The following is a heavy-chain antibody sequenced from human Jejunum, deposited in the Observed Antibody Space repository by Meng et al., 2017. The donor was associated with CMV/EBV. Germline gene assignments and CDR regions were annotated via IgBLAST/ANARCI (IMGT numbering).Heavy chain of an antibody. D-gene: IGHD2-8*01. V-gene: IGHV3-11*05. J-gene: IGHJ4*02. Sequence: QVQLGECGGGLVKPGGLLRRSGPGSGFTFSDYHMSWIRQAPGKGLEWVSYISPTTGYTEYADSVKGRFTISRDNAKNSLFLQMNSLRSEDTAVYYCARDFSLYRTSGVQWSQGTLVNVSS. CDR3: ARDFSLYRTSGVQ. CDR1: GFTFSDYH. CDR2: ISPTTGYT.